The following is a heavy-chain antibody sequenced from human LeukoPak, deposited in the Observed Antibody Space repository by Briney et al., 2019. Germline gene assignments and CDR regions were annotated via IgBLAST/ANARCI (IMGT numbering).Heavy chain of an antibody. V-gene: IGHV3-49*04. CDR3: TRSREYYDFWSGYYR. J-gene: IGHJ4*02. CDR2: IRSKAHGGTT. Sequence: GGSLRLSCTASGFTFGDYAMGWVRQAPGKGLEWVGFIRSKAHGGTTEYAASVKGRFTISRDDSKSIAYLQMNSLKTEDTAVYYCTRSREYYDFWSGYYRWGQGTLVTVSS. CDR1: GFTFGDYA. D-gene: IGHD3-3*01.